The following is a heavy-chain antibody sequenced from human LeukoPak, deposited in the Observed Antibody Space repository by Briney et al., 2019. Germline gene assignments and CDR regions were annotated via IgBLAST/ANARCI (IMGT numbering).Heavy chain of an antibody. V-gene: IGHV4-59*01. CDR3: ARASGGNFFDY. D-gene: IGHD4-23*01. CDR2: IYYSGST. CDR1: GGSISSYY. Sequence: SETLSLTCTVSGGSISSYYWSWIRQPPGKGLEWIGYIYYSGSTNYNPSLKSRVTISVDTSKNQFSLKLSSVTAADTAVYYCARASGGNFFDYWGQGTLVTVSS. J-gene: IGHJ4*02.